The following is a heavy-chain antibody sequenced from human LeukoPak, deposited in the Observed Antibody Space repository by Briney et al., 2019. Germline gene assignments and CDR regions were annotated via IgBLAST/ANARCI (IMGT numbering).Heavy chain of an antibody. V-gene: IGHV4-34*01. D-gene: IGHD1-14*01. CDR2: INHSGST. CDR1: GGSFSGYY. Sequence: PSETLSLTCAVYGGSFSGYYWSWIRQPPGKGLEWIGEINHSGSTNYNPSLKSRVTISVDTSKNQFSLKLSSVTAADTAVYYCARGPNRTGMDVWGQGTTVTVSS. J-gene: IGHJ6*02. CDR3: ARGPNRTGMDV.